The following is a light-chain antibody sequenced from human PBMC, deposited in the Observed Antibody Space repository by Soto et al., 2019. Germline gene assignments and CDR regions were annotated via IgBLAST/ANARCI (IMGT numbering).Light chain of an antibody. Sequence: DIQMTQSPSSLSASIGDRVTITCRASQDVGNSLAWFQHKPVKSHKVLMYAESSLQSGTPSRFSASPSGTDFIPTIRSLQTENVATYSSQKYNSAHLTFGQGTDVEIK. V-gene: IGKV1-27*01. CDR3: QKYNSAHLT. J-gene: IGKJ1*01. CDR2: AES. CDR1: QDVGNS.